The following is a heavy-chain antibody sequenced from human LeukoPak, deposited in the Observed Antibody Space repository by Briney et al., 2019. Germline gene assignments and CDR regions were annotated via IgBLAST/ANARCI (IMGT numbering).Heavy chain of an antibody. CDR1: GFSFRTYA. Sequence: PGGSLRLSCAASGFSFRTYAMSWVRQAPGKGLEWVSAISDNSGRTYYADSVKGRFTISRDNSKNTLFMQMNSLRAEDTAVYYCAREYDSSWPSWGQGTLVTVSS. V-gene: IGHV3-23*01. D-gene: IGHD3-22*01. CDR2: ISDNSGRT. J-gene: IGHJ5*02. CDR3: AREYDSSWPS.